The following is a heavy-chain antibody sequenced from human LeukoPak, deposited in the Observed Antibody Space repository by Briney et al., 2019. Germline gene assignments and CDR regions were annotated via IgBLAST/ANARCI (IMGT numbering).Heavy chain of an antibody. J-gene: IGHJ3*02. Sequence: ASVKVSCKASGYTFTSYDINWVRQATGQGLEWMGWMNPNSGNTGYAQKFQGRVTMTRNTSISTAYMELSSLRSEDTAVYYCTRAAVTTFFHAFDIWGQGTMVTVSS. V-gene: IGHV1-8*01. D-gene: IGHD4-17*01. CDR3: TRAAVTTFFHAFDI. CDR1: GYTFTSYD. CDR2: MNPNSGNT.